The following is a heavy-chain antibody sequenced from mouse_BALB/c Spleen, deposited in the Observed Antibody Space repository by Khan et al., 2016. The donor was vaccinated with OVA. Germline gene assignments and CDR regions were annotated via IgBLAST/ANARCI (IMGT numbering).Heavy chain of an antibody. V-gene: IGHV1-4*01. Sequence: QVQLKQSGAELARPGASVKMSCKTSGYTFSSYTIHWIKLRPGQGLEWIGYINPNNGYTNYNQKFKDKATLTADKSSTTVYMQLSSLTSDDSAMXNCVRDEAYYRNDGWCAYWGQGTLVTVSA. D-gene: IGHD2-14*01. CDR1: GYTFSSYT. CDR3: VRDEAYYRNDGWCAY. CDR2: INPNNGYT. J-gene: IGHJ3*01.